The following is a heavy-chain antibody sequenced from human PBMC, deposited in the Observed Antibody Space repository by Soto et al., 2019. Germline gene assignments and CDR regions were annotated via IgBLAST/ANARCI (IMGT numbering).Heavy chain of an antibody. D-gene: IGHD2-21*01. CDR2: IYHSGYS. Sequence: SETLSLTCSVSGGSISSGGHYWSWIRQHPGKGLEWIGYIYHSGYSDYNPSLRGRASISVDTSTNYFSLRLSSVTAADTAVYYCERAVGNSFFDLWGQGTQVTSPQ. CDR3: ERAVGNSFFDL. J-gene: IGHJ4*02. CDR1: GGSISSGGHY. V-gene: IGHV4-31*03.